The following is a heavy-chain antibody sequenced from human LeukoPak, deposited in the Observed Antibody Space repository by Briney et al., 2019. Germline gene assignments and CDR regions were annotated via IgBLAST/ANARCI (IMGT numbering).Heavy chain of an antibody. J-gene: IGHJ4*02. CDR1: GGSISSYY. CDR3: ASYSSSWYYFDY. CDR2: IYYSGST. Sequence: PSESLSLTCTVSGGSISSYYWSWIWQPPGKGLEWIGYIYYSGSTNYNPSLKSRVTISVDTSKNQFSLKLSSVTAADTAVYYCASYSSSWYYFDYWGQGTLVTVSS. D-gene: IGHD6-13*01. V-gene: IGHV4-59*01.